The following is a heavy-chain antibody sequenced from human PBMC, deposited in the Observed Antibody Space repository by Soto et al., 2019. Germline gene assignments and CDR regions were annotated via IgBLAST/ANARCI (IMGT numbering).Heavy chain of an antibody. CDR1: GYTFTSYD. V-gene: IGHV1-8*01. D-gene: IGHD3-16*02. CDR3: ARSYIWGSYRHFDY. CDR2: MNPNSGNT. J-gene: IGHJ4*02. Sequence: QVQLVQSGAEVKKPGASVKVSCKASGYTFTSYDINWVRQATGQGLEWMGWMNPNSGNTGYAQKFQGRVTMTRNTSISTAYRELRSLRSEDTAVYYCARSYIWGSYRHFDYWGQGTLVTVSS.